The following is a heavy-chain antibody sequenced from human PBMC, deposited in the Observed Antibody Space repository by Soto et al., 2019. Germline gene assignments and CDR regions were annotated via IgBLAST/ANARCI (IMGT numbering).Heavy chain of an antibody. CDR3: XXGILV. D-gene: IGHD2-15*01. V-gene: IGHV4-31*03. Sequence: QVQLQESGPGLVKPSQTLSLTCTVSGGSMNSGGYCWSWIRQHPGEGLEWIGCISYGGTTSYNPSLKSRVIISVDTSKNQFSLKLTSVTXXXXXXXXXXXGILVWGQGTLITVSS. CDR2: ISYGGTT. CDR1: GGSMNSGGYC. J-gene: IGHJ4*02.